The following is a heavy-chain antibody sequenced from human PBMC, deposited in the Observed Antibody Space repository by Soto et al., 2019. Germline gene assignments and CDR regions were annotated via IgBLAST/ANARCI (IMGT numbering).Heavy chain of an antibody. V-gene: IGHV2-5*01. CDR3: GGYNVLTGYPGYGMDV. CDR1: GFSLSTGGVG. Sequence: SGPTLVNPTQTLTLTCTFSGFSLSTGGVGVGWIRQPPGKAPELLALIYWNDDKRYSPSLNSRLTITKDTSKNQVVLTMSNMDPVDTAKYYCGGYNVLTGYPGYGMDVWGQGTKGTASS. D-gene: IGHD3-9*01. J-gene: IGHJ6*02. CDR2: IYWNDDK.